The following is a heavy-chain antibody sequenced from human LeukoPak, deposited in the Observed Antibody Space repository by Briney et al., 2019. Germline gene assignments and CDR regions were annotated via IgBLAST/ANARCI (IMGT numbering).Heavy chain of an antibody. CDR2: ISSSSSTI. D-gene: IGHD4-23*01. Sequence: PGGSLRLSCAASGFTFSSYSMNWVRQAPGKGLEWVSYISSSSSTIYYADSVKGRFTISRDNAKNSLYLQMNSLRAEDTAVYYCARTRTYDYGGNDDFDYWGQGTLVTVSS. J-gene: IGHJ4*02. V-gene: IGHV3-48*04. CDR3: ARTRTYDYGGNDDFDY. CDR1: GFTFSSYS.